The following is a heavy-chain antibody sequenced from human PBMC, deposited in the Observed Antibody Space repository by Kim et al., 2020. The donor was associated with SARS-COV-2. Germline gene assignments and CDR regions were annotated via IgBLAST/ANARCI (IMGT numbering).Heavy chain of an antibody. J-gene: IGHJ5*02. Sequence: SETLSLTCTVSGGSVSSGSYYWSWIRQPPGKGLEWIGYIYYSGSTNYNPSLKSRVTISVDTSKNQFSLKLSSVTAADTAVYYCARGRRNYDFFNWFDPWGQGTLVTVSS. D-gene: IGHD3-3*01. CDR2: IYYSGST. CDR3: ARGRRNYDFFNWFDP. V-gene: IGHV4-61*01. CDR1: GGSVSSGSYY.